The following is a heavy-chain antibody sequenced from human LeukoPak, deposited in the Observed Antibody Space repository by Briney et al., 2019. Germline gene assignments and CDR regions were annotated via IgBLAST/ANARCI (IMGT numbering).Heavy chain of an antibody. D-gene: IGHD3-22*01. CDR1: GGSFSGYY. V-gene: IGHV4-34*01. CDR3: ARGTYDTSGYYFYFDY. CDR2: INHGGGT. J-gene: IGHJ4*02. Sequence: PSETLSLTCAVYGGSFSGYYWSWIRQPPGKRLEWIGRINHGGGTNYNPSLKSRVTLSEDTPKNQFSLKLSSVTAADTAVYYCARGTYDTSGYYFYFDYWGQGILVTVSS.